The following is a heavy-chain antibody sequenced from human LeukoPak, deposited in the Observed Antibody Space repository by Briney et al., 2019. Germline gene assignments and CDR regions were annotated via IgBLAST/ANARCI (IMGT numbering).Heavy chain of an antibody. Sequence: GGSLSLSCAASGFTASRNSISWFRQAPGKGLEGASVIYSGGSTYYADSVKGRFTISRDNSKNTLYLQMNSLRAEDTAVYYCATGFELASQGEFDYWGQGTLVTVSS. CDR3: ATGFELASQGEFDY. CDR2: IYSGGST. D-gene: IGHD3-16*01. J-gene: IGHJ4*02. V-gene: IGHV3-53*01. CDR1: GFTASRNS.